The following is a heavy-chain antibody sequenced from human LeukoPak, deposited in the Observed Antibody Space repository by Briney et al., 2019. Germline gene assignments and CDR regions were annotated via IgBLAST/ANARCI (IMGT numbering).Heavy chain of an antibody. CDR2: ISSSSSYI. CDR3: ARHGWEGGDYYFDY. V-gene: IGHV3-21*01. D-gene: IGHD3-16*01. Sequence: GGSLRLSCAASGFTFSSYSMNWVRQAPGKGLEWVSSISSSSSYIYYADSVKGRFTISRDNAKNSLYLQMNSLRAEDTAVYYCARHGWEGGDYYFDYWDQGTLVTVSS. J-gene: IGHJ4*02. CDR1: GFTFSSYS.